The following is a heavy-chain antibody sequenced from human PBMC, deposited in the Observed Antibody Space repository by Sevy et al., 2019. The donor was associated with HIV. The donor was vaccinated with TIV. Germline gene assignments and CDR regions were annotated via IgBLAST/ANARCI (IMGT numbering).Heavy chain of an antibody. J-gene: IGHJ6*02. Sequence: GGSLRLSCAASGFTFSSYWMSWVRQAPGKGLEWVANIKQDGSEKYYVDSVKGRCTSSRDNDKNSLYLQMNSLRAEDTAGYYCERERMVTLGPDYNYYGMDVWGQGTTVTVSS. D-gene: IGHD3-16*01. CDR3: ERERMVTLGPDYNYYGMDV. CDR1: GFTFSSYW. V-gene: IGHV3-7*01. CDR2: IKQDGSEK.